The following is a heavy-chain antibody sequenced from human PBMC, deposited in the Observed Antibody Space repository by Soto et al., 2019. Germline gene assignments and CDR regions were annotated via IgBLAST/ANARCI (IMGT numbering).Heavy chain of an antibody. Sequence: QLQLQESGSGLVKPSQTLSLTCAVSGGSIGSGGYSWTWIRQPPGKGLEWIGYIYRGGSTYYNPSPXSXXTISIVRSKEPFSLKLSSVTAADTAVYYCAKSQGDYWYFDLWGRGTLVTVSS. V-gene: IGHV4-30-2*01. CDR1: GGSIGSGGYS. J-gene: IGHJ2*01. CDR2: IYRGGST. D-gene: IGHD2-21*01. CDR3: AKSQGDYWYFDL.